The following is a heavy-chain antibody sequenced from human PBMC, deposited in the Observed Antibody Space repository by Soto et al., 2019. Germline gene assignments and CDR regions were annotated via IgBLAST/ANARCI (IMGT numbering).Heavy chain of an antibody. D-gene: IGHD3-22*01. CDR2: IYFGGTT. V-gene: IGHV4-59*12. Sequence: PSETLSLTCAVSGGSISPYYWAWIRRPPGKGLEWLGYIYFGGTTTYNPSLKSRLTMSLDTSKNQFSLKLTSVAAADTAVDYCARLGGFYQAFDSWGQGALVXVSS. CDR1: GGSISPYY. CDR3: ARLGGFYQAFDS. J-gene: IGHJ4*02.